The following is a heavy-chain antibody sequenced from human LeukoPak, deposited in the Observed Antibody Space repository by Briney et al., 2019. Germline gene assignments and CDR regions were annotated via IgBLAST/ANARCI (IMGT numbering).Heavy chain of an antibody. V-gene: IGHV3-23*01. CDR3: AIAEWALLADY. CDR1: GFTFSSYA. J-gene: IGHJ4*02. Sequence: GGSLRLSCAASGFTFSSYAMSWVRQAPGKGLEWVSAISGSGSTIYYADSVKGRFTISRDNAKNSLYLQMNSLRAEDTAVYYCAIAEWALLADYWGQGTLVTVSS. D-gene: IGHD3-3*01. CDR2: ISGSGSTI.